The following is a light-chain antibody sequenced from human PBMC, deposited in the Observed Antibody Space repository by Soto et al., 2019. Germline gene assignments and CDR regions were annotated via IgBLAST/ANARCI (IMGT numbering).Light chain of an antibody. V-gene: IGKV3-11*01. CDR3: HQRSVWPLS. J-gene: IGKJ4*01. CDR1: QSVSSY. CDR2: DAS. Sequence: EIVLTQSPATLSLSPGERAALSCRASQSVSSYLAWYQQKPGQAPRLLIYDASNRATGIPARFSGSGSGTDFTLTISSLDPEDFAVYYCHQRSVWPLSFGGGTEVAI.